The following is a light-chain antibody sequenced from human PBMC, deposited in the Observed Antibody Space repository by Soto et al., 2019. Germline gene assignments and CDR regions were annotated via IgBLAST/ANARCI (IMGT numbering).Light chain of an antibody. CDR2: DAS. CDR3: HHRGNGIT. Sequence: VVLPQSPATVSLSPGERATLSCWASQSLSSYLAWYQQKPGQAPRLLIYDASSRATGIPARFSGSGSGTDFTLTISSLEPEDFAVYYCHHRGNGITFGQGTRLEIK. CDR1: QSLSSY. J-gene: IGKJ5*01. V-gene: IGKV3-11*01.